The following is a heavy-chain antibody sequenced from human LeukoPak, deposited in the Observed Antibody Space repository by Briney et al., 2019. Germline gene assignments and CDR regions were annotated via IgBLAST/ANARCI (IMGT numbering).Heavy chain of an antibody. CDR2: ISGSGGST. CDR1: GFTFSSYA. CDR3: AKDLSYYYDSSGHSFDY. J-gene: IGHJ4*02. D-gene: IGHD3-22*01. Sequence: PGGSLRLSCAASGFTFSSYAMSWVRQAPGKGLEWVSAISGSGGSTYYADSVKGRFTISRDNSKNTLYLQMNSLRAEDTAVYYCAKDLSYYYDSSGHSFDYWGQGTLVTVSS. V-gene: IGHV3-23*01.